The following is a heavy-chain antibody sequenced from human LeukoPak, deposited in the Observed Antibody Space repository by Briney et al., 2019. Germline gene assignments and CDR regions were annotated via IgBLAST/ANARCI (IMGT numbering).Heavy chain of an antibody. CDR3: ARGFGSTSPFDY. J-gene: IGHJ4*02. D-gene: IGHD2-2*01. Sequence: SVKVSCKASGGTFSSYAISWVRQAPGQGLGWMGGIIPIFGTANYAQKFQGRVTITTDESTSAAYMELSSLRSEDTAVYYCARGFGSTSPFDYWGQGTLVTVSS. CDR1: GGTFSSYA. V-gene: IGHV1-69*05. CDR2: IIPIFGTA.